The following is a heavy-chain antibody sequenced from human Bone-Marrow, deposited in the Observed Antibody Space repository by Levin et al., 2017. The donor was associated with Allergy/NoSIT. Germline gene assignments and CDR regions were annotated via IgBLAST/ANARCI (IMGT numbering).Heavy chain of an antibody. J-gene: IGHJ2*01. CDR1: EFTSSNYW. D-gene: IGHD1-26*01. CDR2: IKPDGSST. V-gene: IGHV3-74*01. CDR3: TRGVSGNYGNFDL. Sequence: LSLTCAASEFTSSNYWMHWVRQAPGEGLVWVSRIKPDGSSTNYADSVQGRFTISRNNAENTLYLQMNSLRAEDTAVYYCTRGVSGNYGNFDLWGRGTLVTVSS.